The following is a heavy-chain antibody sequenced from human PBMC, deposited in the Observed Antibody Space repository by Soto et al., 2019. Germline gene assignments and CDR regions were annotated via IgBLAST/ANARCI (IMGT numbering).Heavy chain of an antibody. Sequence: EVQLVETGGGLIQPGGSLRLSCAASGFTVSSNYMSWVRQAPGKGLEWVSVIYSGGSTYYADSVKGRFTISRDNSKNTLYLQMNSLRAEDTAVYYCAGSTVTNHRFFTRPFHPPFDYWGQGTLVTVSS. CDR3: AGSTVTNHRFFTRPFHPPFDY. CDR2: IYSGGST. V-gene: IGHV3-53*02. CDR1: GFTVSSNY. D-gene: IGHD4-4*01. J-gene: IGHJ4*02.